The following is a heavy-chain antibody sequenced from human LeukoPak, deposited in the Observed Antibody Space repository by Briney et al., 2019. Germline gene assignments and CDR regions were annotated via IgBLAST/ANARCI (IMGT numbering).Heavy chain of an antibody. CDR2: INHSGST. CDR3: ARQVQLEPFDY. V-gene: IGHV4-34*01. Sequence: SETLSLTCTVSGGSISSYYWSWIRQPPGKGLEWIGEINHSGSTNYNPSLKSRVTISVDTSKNQFSLKLSSVTAADTAVYYCARQVQLEPFDYWGQGTLVTVSS. D-gene: IGHD1-1*01. J-gene: IGHJ4*02. CDR1: GGSISSYY.